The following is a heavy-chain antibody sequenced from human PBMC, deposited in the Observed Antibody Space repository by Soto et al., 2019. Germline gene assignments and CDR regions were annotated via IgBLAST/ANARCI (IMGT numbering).Heavy chain of an antibody. J-gene: IGHJ4*02. CDR3: ARAGYGDYASRPFDY. CDR1: GYTFTGYY. Sequence: QVQLVQSGAEVKKPGASVKVSCKASGYTFTGYYMHWVRQAPGQGLEWMGWINPNSGGTNYAQKSQGWVTMTRDTYIRTAYMELSRLRYDDTAVYYCARAGYGDYASRPFDYWGQGTLVTGSS. CDR2: INPNSGGT. D-gene: IGHD4-17*01. V-gene: IGHV1-2*04.